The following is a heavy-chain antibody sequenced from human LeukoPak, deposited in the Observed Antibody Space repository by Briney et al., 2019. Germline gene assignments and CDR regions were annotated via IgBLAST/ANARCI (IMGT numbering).Heavy chain of an antibody. J-gene: IGHJ4*02. CDR2: INPNSGGT. Sequence: ASVKVSCKASGYTFTGYYMHWVRQAPGQGLEWMGWINPNSGGTNYAQKFQGWVAMTRDTSISTAYMELTRLTSDDTAFYFCARDLYSSTWNFFGYWGQGTLVTVSS. CDR3: ARDLYSSTWNFFGY. V-gene: IGHV1-2*04. CDR1: GYTFTGYY. D-gene: IGHD6-13*01.